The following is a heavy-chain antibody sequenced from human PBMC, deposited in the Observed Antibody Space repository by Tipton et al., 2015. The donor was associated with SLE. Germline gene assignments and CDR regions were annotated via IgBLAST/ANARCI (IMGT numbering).Heavy chain of an antibody. Sequence: TLSLTCAVYGGFFSGYYWSWIRQPPGKGLEWIGEINHSGSTNYNPSLKSRVTISINTSKNQFSLNLSSVTAADTAVYFCARGVRYSSGQSAFDIWGQETMISDSS. CDR1: GGFFSGYY. CDR3: ARGVRYSSGQSAFDI. J-gene: IGHJ3*02. V-gene: IGHV4-34*01. D-gene: IGHD6-25*01. CDR2: INHSGST.